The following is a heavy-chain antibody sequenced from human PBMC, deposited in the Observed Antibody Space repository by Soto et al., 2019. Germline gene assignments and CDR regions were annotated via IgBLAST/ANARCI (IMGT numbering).Heavy chain of an antibody. J-gene: IGHJ4*02. V-gene: IGHV3-21*01. D-gene: IGHD3-16*02. CDR1: GFTFSSYS. CDR2: ISSSSSYI. Sequence: EVQLVESGGGLVKPGGSLRLSCAASGFTFSSYSMNWVRQAPGKGLEWVSSISSSSSYIYYADSMKGRFTISRDNAKNSLYLQMNSLRAEDTAVYYCARDIVALVSDYWGQGTLVTVSS. CDR3: ARDIVALVSDY.